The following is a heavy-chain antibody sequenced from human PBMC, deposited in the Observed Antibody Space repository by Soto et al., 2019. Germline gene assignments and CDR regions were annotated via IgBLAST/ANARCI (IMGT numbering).Heavy chain of an antibody. Sequence: EVQLVESGGGLVKPGGSLRLSCAASGFTFSSYSMNWVRQAPGKGLEWVSSISSSSSYIYYADSVKGRFTISRDNAKTSLYLQRNNLRAEDTAVYYCAARPFWNRPYYDILTGYGYGMDVWGQGTTVTVSS. D-gene: IGHD3-9*01. V-gene: IGHV3-21*01. CDR2: ISSSSSYI. J-gene: IGHJ6*02. CDR1: GFTFSSYS. CDR3: AARPFWNRPYYDILTGYGYGMDV.